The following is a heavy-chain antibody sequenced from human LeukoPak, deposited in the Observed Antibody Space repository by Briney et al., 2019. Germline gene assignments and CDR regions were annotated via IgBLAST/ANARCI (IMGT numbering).Heavy chain of an antibody. V-gene: IGHV4-4*07. Sequence: SETLSLTCTVSAGSISTYYWNWIRQPAGKGLEWIGRIYSTGSTNYNPSLKSRVTMSLDTSKNQFSLKLSSVTAADTAVYYCARNDCSSSNCYLDLDYWGQGSLVTVSS. CDR1: AGSISTYY. CDR2: IYSTGST. CDR3: ARNDCSSSNCYLDLDY. J-gene: IGHJ4*02. D-gene: IGHD2-2*01.